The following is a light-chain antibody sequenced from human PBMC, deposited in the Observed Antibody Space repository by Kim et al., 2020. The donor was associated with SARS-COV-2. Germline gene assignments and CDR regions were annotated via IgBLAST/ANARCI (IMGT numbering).Light chain of an antibody. CDR3: QQYKNWPLTT. CDR1: QSVSSN. CDR2: GAS. J-gene: IGKJ5*01. Sequence: EIVMTQSPATLSVSPGERATLSCRASQSVSSNLAWYQQKPGQAPRLLIYGASTRATGIPARFSGSGSGTEFTLTISSLQSEDFAVYYCQQYKNWPLTTFGPGTRLEIK. V-gene: IGKV3-15*01.